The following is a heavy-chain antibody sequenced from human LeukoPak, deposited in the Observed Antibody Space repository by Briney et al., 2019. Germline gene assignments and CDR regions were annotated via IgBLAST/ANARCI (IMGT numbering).Heavy chain of an antibody. J-gene: IGHJ5*02. CDR1: GGSISSGDYY. CDR2: IYCSGST. CDR3: ARGTRYYWFDP. V-gene: IGHV4-30-4*01. Sequence: PSETLSLTCTVSGGSISSGDYYWSWIRQPPGKGLEWIGYIYCSGSTYYNPSLKSRVTISVDTSKNQFSLKLSSVTAADTAVYYCARGTRYYWFDPWGQGTLVTVSS. D-gene: IGHD1-14*01.